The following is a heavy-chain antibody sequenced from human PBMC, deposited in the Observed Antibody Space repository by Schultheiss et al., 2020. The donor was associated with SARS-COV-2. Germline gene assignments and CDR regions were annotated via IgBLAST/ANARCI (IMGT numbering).Heavy chain of an antibody. V-gene: IGHV3-23*01. CDR3: ARSEYSSSAGALDY. J-gene: IGHJ4*02. D-gene: IGHD6-6*01. Sequence: GGSLRLSCAASGFTFSSYAMSWVRKAPGKGLEWVSSVSGSGGSTYYADSVKGRFTISRDNSKNTLYLQMNSLRAEDTAVYYCARSEYSSSAGALDYWGQGTLVTVSS. CDR1: GFTFSSYA. CDR2: VSGSGGST.